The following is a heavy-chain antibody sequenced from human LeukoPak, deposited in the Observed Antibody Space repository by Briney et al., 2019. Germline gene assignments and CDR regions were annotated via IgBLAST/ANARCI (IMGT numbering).Heavy chain of an antibody. J-gene: IGHJ4*02. CDR2: IYYSGGT. CDR3: ARGPQWLALGPYFDY. CDR1: GGSISSYY. V-gene: IGHV4-59*01. D-gene: IGHD6-19*01. Sequence: SETLSLTCTVSGGSISSYYWSWIRQPPGKGLEWIGYIYYSGGTNYNPSLKSRVTISVDTSKNQFSLKLSSVTAADTAVYYCARGPQWLALGPYFDYWGQGTLVTVSS.